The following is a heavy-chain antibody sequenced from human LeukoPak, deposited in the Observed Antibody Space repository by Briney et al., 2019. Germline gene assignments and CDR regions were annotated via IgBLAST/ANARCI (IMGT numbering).Heavy chain of an antibody. D-gene: IGHD6-6*01. CDR1: GGSISSSDYY. CDR3: AREVGIAARQWYYYYMDV. CDR2: IYTSEST. Sequence: SETLSLTCTVSGGSISSSDYYWSWIRQPPGKGLEWIGRIYTSESTNYNPSLKSRVTMSVDTSKNQFSLKLSSVTAADTAVYYCAREVGIAARQWYYYYMDVWGKGTTVTVSS. V-gene: IGHV4-39*07. J-gene: IGHJ6*03.